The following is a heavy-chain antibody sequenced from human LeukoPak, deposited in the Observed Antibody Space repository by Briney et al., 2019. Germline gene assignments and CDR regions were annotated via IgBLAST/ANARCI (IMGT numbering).Heavy chain of an antibody. CDR3: AKSGSGGITGTTNSRFDY. Sequence: GGSLRLSCAASGFTFSSYAMSWVRQAPGKGLEWVSAISGSGGSTYYADSVKGRFTFSRDNSKNTLYLQMNSLRAEDTAVYYCAKSGSGGITGTTNSRFDYWGQGTLVTVSS. CDR1: GFTFSSYA. J-gene: IGHJ4*02. D-gene: IGHD1-7*01. CDR2: ISGSGGST. V-gene: IGHV3-23*01.